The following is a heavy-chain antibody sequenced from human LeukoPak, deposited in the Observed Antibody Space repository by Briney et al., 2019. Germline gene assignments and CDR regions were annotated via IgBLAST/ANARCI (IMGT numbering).Heavy chain of an antibody. CDR1: GGSFSGYY. V-gene: IGHV4-34*01. CDR3: ARKAGRITNYGMDV. J-gene: IGHJ6*04. D-gene: IGHD3-3*01. CDR2: ISHSGST. Sequence: SETLSFTCAGYGGSFSGYYWGWIRHPPGKGLEWIGEISHSGSTNYNPSLKSRVFISVDPSKNQHSLQLSSVPAADTAVYYCARKAGRITNYGMDVWGKGTTVTVSS.